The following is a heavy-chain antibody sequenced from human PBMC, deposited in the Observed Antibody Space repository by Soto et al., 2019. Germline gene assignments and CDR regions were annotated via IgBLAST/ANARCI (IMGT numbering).Heavy chain of an antibody. CDR2: INPNSGGT. V-gene: IGHV1-2*04. Sequence: ASVNVSCKASGYTFTGYYMHWVRQAPGQGLEWMGWINPNSGGTNYAQKFQGWVTMTRDTSISTAYMELSRLRSDDTAVYYCARGLYSSSSGYYYMDVWGKGTTVTVSS. D-gene: IGHD6-6*01. CDR1: GYTFTGYY. CDR3: ARGLYSSSSGYYYMDV. J-gene: IGHJ6*03.